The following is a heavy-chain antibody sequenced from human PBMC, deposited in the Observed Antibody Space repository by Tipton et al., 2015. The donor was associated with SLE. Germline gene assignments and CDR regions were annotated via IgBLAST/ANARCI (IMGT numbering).Heavy chain of an antibody. CDR3: ARGTRSIAAWGLRPLYFDY. V-gene: IGHV4-34*01. Sequence: TLSLTCAVYGGSFSGYYWSWIRQPPGKGLEWIGEINHSGSTNYNPSLKSRVTISVDMSKNQFSLKLSSVTAADTAVYYCARGTRSIAAWGLRPLYFDYWGQGTLVTVSS. CDR1: GGSFSGYY. D-gene: IGHD4-17*01. J-gene: IGHJ4*02. CDR2: INHSGST.